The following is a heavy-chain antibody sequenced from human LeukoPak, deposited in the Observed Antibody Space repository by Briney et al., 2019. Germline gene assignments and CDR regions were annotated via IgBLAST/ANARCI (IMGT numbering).Heavy chain of an antibody. Sequence: SVKVSCKASGGTFSSYAISWVRQAPGQGLEWMGGIIPIFGTANYAQKLQGRVTMTTDTSTSTAYMELRSLRSDDTAVYYCARGYYDSSGYYYFDYWGQGTLVTVSS. V-gene: IGHV1-69*05. CDR2: IIPIFGTA. J-gene: IGHJ4*02. CDR3: ARGYYDSSGYYYFDY. CDR1: GGTFSSYA. D-gene: IGHD3-22*01.